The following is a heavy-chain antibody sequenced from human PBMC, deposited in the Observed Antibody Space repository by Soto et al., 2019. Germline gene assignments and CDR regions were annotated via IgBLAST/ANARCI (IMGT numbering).Heavy chain of an antibody. J-gene: IGHJ4*02. Sequence: GGSLRLSCAASGFTFSNAWMSWVRQAPGKGLEWVGRIKSKTDGGTTDYAAPVKGRFTISRDDSKNTLYLQMNSLRTEDTAVYYGTTDGIAVAPDYWGQGTLVTVSS. V-gene: IGHV3-15*01. CDR3: TTDGIAVAPDY. CDR1: GFTFSNAW. CDR2: IKSKTDGGTT. D-gene: IGHD6-19*01.